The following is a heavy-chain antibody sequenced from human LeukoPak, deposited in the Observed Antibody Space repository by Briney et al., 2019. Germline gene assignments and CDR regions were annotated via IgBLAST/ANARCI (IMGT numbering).Heavy chain of an antibody. V-gene: IGHV3-66*01. CDR2: IYTGGPT. D-gene: IGHD5/OR15-5a*01. J-gene: IGHJ4*02. CDR3: AKDREFPLPNFDY. CDR1: GLTVSDTY. Sequence: GGSLRLSCAASGLTVSDTYMSWVRQAPGKGLERVSIIYTGGPTYYADSVKGRFTISRDNSKNTLYLQMNSLRAEDTAVYYCAKDREFPLPNFDYWGQGTLVTVSS.